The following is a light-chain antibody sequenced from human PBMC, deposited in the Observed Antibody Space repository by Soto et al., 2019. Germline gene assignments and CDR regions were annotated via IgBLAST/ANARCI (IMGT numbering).Light chain of an antibody. CDR3: QQYSNSPPLT. CDR1: RSVGTF. CDR2: GAS. V-gene: IGKV3-20*01. J-gene: IGKJ4*01. Sequence: EIVLTQSPATLSVSPGERATLSCRASRSVGTFLAWYQQKPGQAPRLLIYGASSRATVIPGRFSGSGSGTDFTLTISRLEPEDFAVYYCQQYSNSPPLTFGGGTNMEIK.